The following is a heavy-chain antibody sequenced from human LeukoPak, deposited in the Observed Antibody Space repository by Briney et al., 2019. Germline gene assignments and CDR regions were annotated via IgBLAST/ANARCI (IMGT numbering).Heavy chain of an antibody. D-gene: IGHD1-26*01. CDR3: ARDVGITVGATDY. V-gene: IGHV3-23*01. Sequence: GGSLRLSCAASGFTFSSYPMTWVRQAPGKGLDWVSTIGDSGGNTFYADSEKGRFTISRDNSKNTLFLQMISLRAEDTAVYYCARDVGITVGATDYWGQGALVTVSS. J-gene: IGHJ4*02. CDR1: GFTFSSYP. CDR2: IGDSGGNT.